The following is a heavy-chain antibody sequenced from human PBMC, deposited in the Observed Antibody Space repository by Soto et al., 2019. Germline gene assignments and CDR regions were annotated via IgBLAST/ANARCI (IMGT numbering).Heavy chain of an antibody. V-gene: IGHV1-3*05. Sequence: QVQLVQSGAEEMKPGASVKVSCKASGYTLTRYSIHWVRQAHGQRLEWMGWINAGNGNTKFSQKFQGRVTITRDTSASTADMELRGLRSEDTAVYYCAILGTYYFDNSDNYFDFWGQGTLVTVSS. CDR2: INAGNGNT. D-gene: IGHD3-22*01. CDR3: AILGTYYFDNSDNYFDF. CDR1: GYTLTRYS. J-gene: IGHJ4*02.